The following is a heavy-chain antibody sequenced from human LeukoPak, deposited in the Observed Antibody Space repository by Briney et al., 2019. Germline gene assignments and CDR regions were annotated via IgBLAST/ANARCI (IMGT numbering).Heavy chain of an antibody. CDR1: GYSFTNYY. V-gene: IGHV1-18*01. Sequence: ASVKVSCKASGYSFTNYYITWVRQAPGQGLECMGWISGYNGNTNYAQKLQGRVTMTTDTSTSTAYMELRSLRSDDTAVYYCARAEITVAAAGFWFDPWGQGTLVTVSS. CDR3: ARAEITVAAAGFWFDP. CDR2: ISGYNGNT. D-gene: IGHD6-13*01. J-gene: IGHJ5*02.